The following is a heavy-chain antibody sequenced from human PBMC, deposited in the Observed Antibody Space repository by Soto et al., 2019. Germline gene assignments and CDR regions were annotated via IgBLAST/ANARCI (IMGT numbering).Heavy chain of an antibody. CDR3: ALPSSIAVAGILDY. D-gene: IGHD6-19*01. Sequence: GGSLRLSCAASGFTFGSYAMHWVRQAPGKGLEWVAVISYDGSNKYYADSVKGRFTISRDNSKNTLYLQMNSLRAEDTAVYYCALPSSIAVAGILDYWGQGTLVTVSS. CDR1: GFTFGSYA. V-gene: IGHV3-30-3*01. J-gene: IGHJ4*02. CDR2: ISYDGSNK.